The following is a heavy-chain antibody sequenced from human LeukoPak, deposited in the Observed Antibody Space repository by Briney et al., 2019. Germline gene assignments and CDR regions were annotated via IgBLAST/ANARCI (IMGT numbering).Heavy chain of an antibody. Sequence: SETLSPTCTVSGGSFTSYYWSWIRQPPGKGLEWIGYIYNSGSTNHNPSLKSRVTISVDTSKNQFSLKLCSVTAADTAVYYCAGGAYSGSYHFDYWGQGTPVTVSS. CDR2: IYNSGST. V-gene: IGHV4-59*01. J-gene: IGHJ4*02. CDR3: AGGAYSGSYHFDY. D-gene: IGHD1-26*01. CDR1: GGSFTSYY.